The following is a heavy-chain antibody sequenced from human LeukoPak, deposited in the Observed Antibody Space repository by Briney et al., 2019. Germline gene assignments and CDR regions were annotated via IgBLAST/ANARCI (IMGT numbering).Heavy chain of an antibody. CDR1: GVTVDSNS. D-gene: IGHD3-10*01. CDR2: IYSGGSK. V-gene: IGHV3-53*05. CDR3: ARGGLLWFVELSGY. Sequence: GGSLRLSCAASGVTVDSNSMSWVRQAPGKGREWVSVIYSGGSKYHADSVKGSFTISRDNSKNTLYLQMGSLRAEDMAVYYCARGGLLWFVELSGYWGQGTLVTVSS. J-gene: IGHJ4*02.